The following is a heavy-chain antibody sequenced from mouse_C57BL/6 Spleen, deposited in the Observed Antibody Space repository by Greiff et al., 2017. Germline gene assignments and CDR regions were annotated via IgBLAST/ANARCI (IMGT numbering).Heavy chain of an antibody. Sequence: QVQLQQPGAELVKPGASVKLSCKASGYTFTSYWMHWVKQRPGQGLEWIGMIHPNSGSTNYNEKFKSKATLTVDKSSSTAYMQLSSLTSEDSAVYYCERDGRRARDYWGQGTSVTVSS. CDR2: IHPNSGST. CDR1: GYTFTSYW. J-gene: IGHJ4*01. D-gene: IGHD1-2*01. V-gene: IGHV1-64*01. CDR3: ERDGRRARDY.